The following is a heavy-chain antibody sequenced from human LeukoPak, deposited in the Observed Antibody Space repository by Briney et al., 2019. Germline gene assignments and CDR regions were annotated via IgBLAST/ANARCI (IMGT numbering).Heavy chain of an antibody. V-gene: IGHV4-59*08. CDR1: GGSISTYY. CDR3: ERGYSSTWFKTWGF. CDR2: TYYSGTT. Sequence: PSETLSLTCTVSGGSISTYYWNWVRQPPGKGLEWIGYTYYSGTTNYNPALKSRVTISVDTSKNQFSLKLTSVTAADTAVYYCERGYSSTWFKTWGFWGQGTLVTVSS. J-gene: IGHJ4*02. D-gene: IGHD6-13*01.